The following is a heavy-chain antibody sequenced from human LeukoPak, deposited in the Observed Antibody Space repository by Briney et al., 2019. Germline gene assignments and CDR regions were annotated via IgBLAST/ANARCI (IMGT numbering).Heavy chain of an antibody. Sequence: PGGSLRLSCAASGFTLSDFWMNWVRQAPGKGLEWVAIINRDGTQTHYVDSVKGRFTVSRDNAKNTLYLQMNSLRAEDTAVYYCARGGNTPGDYWGQGTLVTVTS. CDR2: INRDGTQT. CDR3: ARGGNTPGDY. J-gene: IGHJ4*02. D-gene: IGHD2-2*02. V-gene: IGHV3-7*02. CDR1: GFTLSDFW.